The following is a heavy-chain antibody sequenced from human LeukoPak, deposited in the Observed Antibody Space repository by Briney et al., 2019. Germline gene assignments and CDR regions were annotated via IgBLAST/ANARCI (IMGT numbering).Heavy chain of an antibody. Sequence: GESLKISCKGSGYSFTSYWIGWVRQMPGKGLEWMGIIYPGDSDTRYSPSSQGQVTISADKSISTAYLQWSSLKASDTAMYYCARTVNPPYYYDSSGYYALDYWGQGTLVTVSS. CDR2: IYPGDSDT. V-gene: IGHV5-51*01. CDR1: GYSFTSYW. D-gene: IGHD3-22*01. CDR3: ARTVNPPYYYDSSGYYALDY. J-gene: IGHJ4*02.